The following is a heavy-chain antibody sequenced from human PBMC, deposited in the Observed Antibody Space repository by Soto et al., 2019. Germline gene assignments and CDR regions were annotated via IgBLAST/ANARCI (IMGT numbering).Heavy chain of an antibody. CDR2: IYYSGST. Sequence: PSGTLSLTCTVSGGSIRSYYWSWIPPPPGKGLEWIGYIYYSGSTNYNPSLKSRVTISVDTSKNQFSLKLSSVTAADTAVYYCARTLYSYGPRFDYWGQGTLVTVSS. CDR1: GGSIRSYY. V-gene: IGHV4-59*01. CDR3: ARTLYSYGPRFDY. J-gene: IGHJ4*02. D-gene: IGHD5-18*01.